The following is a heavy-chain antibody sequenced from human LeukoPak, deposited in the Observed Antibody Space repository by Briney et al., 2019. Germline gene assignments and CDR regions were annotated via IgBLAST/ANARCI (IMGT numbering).Heavy chain of an antibody. Sequence: GGSLRLSCAASGFTFSSYEMNWVRQAPGKGLEWVSYISSSGSTIYYADSVKGRFTISRDNAKNSLYLQMNRLRAEDTAVYYCAREGYCSGGSCYGDLDYWGQGTLVTVSS. CDR3: AREGYCSGGSCYGDLDY. D-gene: IGHD2-15*01. V-gene: IGHV3-48*03. CDR1: GFTFSSYE. CDR2: ISSSGSTI. J-gene: IGHJ4*02.